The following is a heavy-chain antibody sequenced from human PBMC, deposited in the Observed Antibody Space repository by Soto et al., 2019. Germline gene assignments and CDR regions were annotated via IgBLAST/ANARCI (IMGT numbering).Heavy chain of an antibody. CDR2: IYWDDDK. J-gene: IGHJ4*02. D-gene: IGHD6-19*01. CDR3: AHIVVAGLGYYFDY. Sequence: QITLKESGPTLVKPTQPLTLTCTFSGFSLSSTRMAVGWIRQPPGKALEWLALIYWDDDKRYSPFLKSRLTITKDASKTQLVLTMSTTDPVETARSYCAHIVVAGLGYYFDYWGQGTLVTVSS. CDR1: GFSLSSTRMA. V-gene: IGHV2-5*02.